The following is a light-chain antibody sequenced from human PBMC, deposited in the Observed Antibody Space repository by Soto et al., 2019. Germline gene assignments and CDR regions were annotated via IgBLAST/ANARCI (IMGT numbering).Light chain of an antibody. CDR1: QSVSSN. CDR3: QHYNNGPPVT. V-gene: IGKV3-15*01. J-gene: IGKJ2*01. CDR2: GAS. Sequence: EIVMTQSPATLSASPGERATLSCRASQSVSSNLAWYQQKPGQAPRLLIYGASTRATGIPARFRGSGSGTECTLTISSLQPDDFAVYYCQHYNNGPPVTFGQGTKLDIK.